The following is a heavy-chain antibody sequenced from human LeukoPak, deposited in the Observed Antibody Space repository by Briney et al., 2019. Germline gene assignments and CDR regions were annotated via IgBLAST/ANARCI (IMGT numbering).Heavy chain of an antibody. CDR3: ARAGWAVAGIIDY. D-gene: IGHD6-19*01. V-gene: IGHV3-7*01. CDR2: IKQDGSEK. J-gene: IGHJ4*02. CDR1: GFTFSNYC. Sequence: GGSLRLSCAASGFTFSNYCMSWVRQAPGKGLEWVANIKQDGSEKYYVDSVKGRFTISRDNAKNSLYLQMNSLRAEDTAVYYCARAGWAVAGIIDYWGQGTLVTVSS.